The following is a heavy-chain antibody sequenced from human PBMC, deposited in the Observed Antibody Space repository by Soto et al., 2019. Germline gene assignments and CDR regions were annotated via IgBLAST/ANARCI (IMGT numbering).Heavy chain of an antibody. Sequence: EVQLVESGGGLVQPGGSLRLSCAASGFTFSSYSMNWVRQAPGKGLEWVSYISSSSSTIYYADSVKGRFTISRDNAKNLLYLQRNTMRAEDTAVYYCARAGSGYARGYYYYGMDVWGQGTTVTVSS. D-gene: IGHD5-12*01. CDR2: ISSSSSTI. CDR1: GFTFSSYS. J-gene: IGHJ6*02. CDR3: ARAGSGYARGYYYYGMDV. V-gene: IGHV3-48*01.